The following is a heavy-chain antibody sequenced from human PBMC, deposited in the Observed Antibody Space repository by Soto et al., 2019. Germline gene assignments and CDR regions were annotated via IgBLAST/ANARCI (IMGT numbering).Heavy chain of an antibody. V-gene: IGHV3-21*01. CDR2: ISSSSSYI. CDR1: GLTLSSYS. CDR3: ARDRYSSGWALGPLYYYYGMDV. Sequence: GFLSLCCAASGLTLSSYSMNWVRQAPGKGLEWVSSISSSSSYIYYADSVKGRFTISRDNAKNSLYLQMNRLRAEETAVYYCARDRYSSGWALGPLYYYYGMDVWGQGTTVTVSS. D-gene: IGHD6-19*01. J-gene: IGHJ6*02.